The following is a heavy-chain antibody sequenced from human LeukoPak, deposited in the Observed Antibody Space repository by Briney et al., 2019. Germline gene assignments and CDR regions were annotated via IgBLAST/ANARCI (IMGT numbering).Heavy chain of an antibody. J-gene: IGHJ4*02. Sequence: SETLSLTCAVYSVSLSGYYWSWIRQPPGKGLEWIGEINQSGSTNYNPSLKSRVTMSVDTSNNQFSLRLSSVTAADTAVYYCARGDLTTVTAFDYRGQGTLVTVSS. D-gene: IGHD4-17*01. CDR1: SVSLSGYY. CDR3: ARGDLTTVTAFDY. V-gene: IGHV4-34*01. CDR2: INQSGST.